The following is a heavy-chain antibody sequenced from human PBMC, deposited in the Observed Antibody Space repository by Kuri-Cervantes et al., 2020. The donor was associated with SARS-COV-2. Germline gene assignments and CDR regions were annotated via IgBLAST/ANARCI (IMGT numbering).Heavy chain of an antibody. CDR1: GDSVDSSTKN. D-gene: IGHD2-2*01. CDR3: ATALRIVVGPADNLGVDAFDI. CDR2: VSYSGTT. Sequence: GSLRLSCTVSGDSVDSSTKNWTWLRQPPGKELEWIGYVSYSGTTNYNPSLKSRVTMSLNTTNNQFSLKLNSVTAADTAVYYCATALRIVVGPADNLGVDAFDIWGQGTRGTGSS. V-gene: IGHV4-61*01. J-gene: IGHJ3*02.